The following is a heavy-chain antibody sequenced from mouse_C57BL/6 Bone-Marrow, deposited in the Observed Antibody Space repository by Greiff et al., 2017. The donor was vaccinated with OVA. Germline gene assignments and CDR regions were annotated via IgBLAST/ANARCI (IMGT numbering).Heavy chain of an antibody. CDR2: IDPEDGET. CDR1: GFNIKDYY. Sequence: VQLKESGAELVKPGASVKLSCTASGFNIKDYYMHWVKQRTEQGLEWIGRIDPEDGETKYAPKFQGKATITADTSSNTAYLQLSSLTSEDTAVYYCASYDGYLYWYFDVWGTGTTVTVSS. V-gene: IGHV14-2*01. CDR3: ASYDGYLYWYFDV. D-gene: IGHD2-3*01. J-gene: IGHJ1*03.